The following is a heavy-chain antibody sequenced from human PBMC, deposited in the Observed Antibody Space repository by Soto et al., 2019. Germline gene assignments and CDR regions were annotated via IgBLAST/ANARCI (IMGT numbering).Heavy chain of an antibody. CDR1: GFTFSSYG. V-gene: IGHV3-30*18. CDR2: ISYDGSNK. J-gene: IGHJ6*02. D-gene: IGHD3-3*01. CDR3: AKDIRFLEWLLPYYYGMDV. Sequence: RLSCAASGFTFSSYGMHWVRQAPGKGLEWVAVISYDGSNKYYADSVKGRFTISRDNSKNTLYLQMNSLRAEDTAVYYCAKDIRFLEWLLPYYYGMDVWGQGTTVTVSS.